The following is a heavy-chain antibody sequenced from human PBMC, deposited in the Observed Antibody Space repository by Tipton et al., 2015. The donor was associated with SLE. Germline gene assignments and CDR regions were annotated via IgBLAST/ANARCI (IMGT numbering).Heavy chain of an antibody. Sequence: QVQLVQSGAEVKKPGSSVKVSCKASRYTFTNYVLIWVRQAPGQGLEWMGWISAYNANTNYAQNLQGRVTMTADTSTNTAYMELRSLRADDTAVYYCARDMLFIVIPATMPLDYWGQGTLVTVSS. CDR3: ARDMLFIVIPATMPLDY. V-gene: IGHV1-18*04. CDR2: ISAYNANT. D-gene: IGHD2-2*01. J-gene: IGHJ4*02. CDR1: RYTFTNYV.